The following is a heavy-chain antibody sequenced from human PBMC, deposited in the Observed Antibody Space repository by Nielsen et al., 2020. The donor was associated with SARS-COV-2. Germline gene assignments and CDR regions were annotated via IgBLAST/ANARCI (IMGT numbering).Heavy chain of an antibody. D-gene: IGHD3-16*01. CDR2: ISWNSGSI. CDR3: AKAWGFNGDYGDY. V-gene: IGHV3-9*01. J-gene: IGHJ4*02. CDR1: GFTFSSYA. Sequence: SLKISCAASGFTFSSYAMSWVRQAPGKGLEWVSGISWNSGSIGYADSVKGRFTISRDNAKNSLYLQMNSLRAEDTALYYCAKAWGFNGDYGDYWGQGTLVTVSS.